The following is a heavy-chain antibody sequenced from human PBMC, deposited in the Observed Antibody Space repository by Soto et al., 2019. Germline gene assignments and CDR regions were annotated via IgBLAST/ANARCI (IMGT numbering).Heavy chain of an antibody. CDR3: ASWVGYCSGSTCQNAFEI. V-gene: IGHV3-74*01. CDR1: GLTLSNYW. J-gene: IGHJ3*02. Sequence: GFLRLFSAASGLTLSNYWMHWVRQAPGKGLVWVSRINSYGTSVNYAESVKGRFTISRDNAKNTLYLQMNSLRDEDMAVYYCASWVGYCSGSTCQNAFEIWGQGRMVTVSS. D-gene: IGHD2-15*01. CDR2: INSYGTSV.